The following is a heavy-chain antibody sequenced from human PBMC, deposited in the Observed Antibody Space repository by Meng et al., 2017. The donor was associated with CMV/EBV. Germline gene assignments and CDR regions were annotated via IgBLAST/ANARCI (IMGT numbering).Heavy chain of an antibody. V-gene: IGHV3-21*01. CDR3: ARALEVVVAATRLSRFDP. Sequence: GVLKISCAASGINFSSYSMKWVRQAPGKGLEWVSCISSGSSYIYYADSVKGRFTISRDNSKNSLYLQMNSLRAEDTAVYYCARALEVVVAATRLSRFDPWGQGTLVTVSS. CDR1: GINFSSYS. J-gene: IGHJ5*02. D-gene: IGHD2-15*01. CDR2: ISSGSSYI.